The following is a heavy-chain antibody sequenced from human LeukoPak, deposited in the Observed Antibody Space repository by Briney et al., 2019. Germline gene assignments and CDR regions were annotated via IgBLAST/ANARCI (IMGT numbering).Heavy chain of an antibody. Sequence: GGSLRLSCAASEFTFSSYAMSWVSQAPGKGLEWVSAISGSGGSSYYADSVKGRFTISRDNSKNTLYLQMNSLRAEDTAVYYCAKDLHSSSWYIDYWGQGTLVTVSS. J-gene: IGHJ4*02. D-gene: IGHD6-13*01. CDR3: AKDLHSSSWYIDY. CDR1: EFTFSSYA. V-gene: IGHV3-23*01. CDR2: ISGSGGSS.